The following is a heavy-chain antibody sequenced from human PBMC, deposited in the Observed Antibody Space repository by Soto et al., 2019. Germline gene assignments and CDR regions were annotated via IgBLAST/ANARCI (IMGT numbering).Heavy chain of an antibody. D-gene: IGHD6-19*01. CDR2: IIPIFGTA. V-gene: IGHV1-69*13. CDR3: ASGQIGVAAQINWFDS. CDR1: GGTFSSYG. Sequence: SVKVSCKASGGTFSSYGINWVRQAPGQGLEWMGGIIPIFGTANYAQKFQGRVTITADESTSTAYMELSSLRSEDTAVYYCASGQIGVAAQINWFDSWGQGTLVTVSS. J-gene: IGHJ5*01.